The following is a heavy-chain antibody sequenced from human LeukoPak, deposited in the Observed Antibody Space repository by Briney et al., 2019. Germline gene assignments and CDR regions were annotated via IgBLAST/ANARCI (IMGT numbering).Heavy chain of an antibody. V-gene: IGHV5-51*01. CDR3: ARGASNSARDY. CDR1: GYNFTSYW. D-gene: IGHD2/OR15-2a*01. CDR2: IYPGDSDI. Sequence: GESLKISCKASGYNFTSYWIGWVRQMPGKGLEWMGIIYPGDSDIRYSPSFQGQVTISADKSINTAYLQWSSLKTSDTGMYYCARGASNSARDYWGQGTLVTVSS. J-gene: IGHJ4*02.